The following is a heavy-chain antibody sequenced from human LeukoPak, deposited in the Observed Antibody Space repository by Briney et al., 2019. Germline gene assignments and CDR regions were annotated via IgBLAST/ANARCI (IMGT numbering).Heavy chain of an antibody. V-gene: IGHV3-33*06. D-gene: IGHD4-17*01. J-gene: IGHJ4*02. Sequence: GGSLRLSCAASGFTFSSYGMHWFRQAPGKGLEWVAVIWYDGSNKYYADSVKGRFTISRDNSKNTLYLQMNSLRAEDTAVYYCAKEGVHGDYDYWGQGTLVTVSS. CDR1: GFTFSSYG. CDR2: IWYDGSNK. CDR3: AKEGVHGDYDY.